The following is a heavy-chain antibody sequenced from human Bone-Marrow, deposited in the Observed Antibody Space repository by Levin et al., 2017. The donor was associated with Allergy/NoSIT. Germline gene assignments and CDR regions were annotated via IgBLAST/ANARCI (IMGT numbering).Heavy chain of an antibody. CDR3: AKSRTRWRIDY. CDR1: GFTFSSYA. Sequence: GESLKISCAASGFTFSSYAMSWVRQAPGKGLEWVSAISGSGGSTYYADSVKGRFTISRDNSKNTLYLQMNSLRAEDTAVYYCAKSRTRWRIDYWGQGTLVTVSS. D-gene: IGHD2-2*01. J-gene: IGHJ4*02. V-gene: IGHV3-23*01. CDR2: ISGSGGST.